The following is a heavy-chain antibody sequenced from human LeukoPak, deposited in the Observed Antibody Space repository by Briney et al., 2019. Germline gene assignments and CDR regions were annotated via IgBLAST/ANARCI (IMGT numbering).Heavy chain of an antibody. CDR1: GFTVSSNY. CDR2: ISGSGGST. V-gene: IGHV3-23*01. Sequence: GGSLRLSCAASGFTVSSNYMSWVRQAPGKGLEWVSAISGSGGSTYYADSVKGRFTISRDNSKNTLYLQMNSLRAEDTAVYYCAKDQALGLIDYWGQGTLVTVSS. D-gene: IGHD4/OR15-4a*01. CDR3: AKDQALGLIDY. J-gene: IGHJ4*02.